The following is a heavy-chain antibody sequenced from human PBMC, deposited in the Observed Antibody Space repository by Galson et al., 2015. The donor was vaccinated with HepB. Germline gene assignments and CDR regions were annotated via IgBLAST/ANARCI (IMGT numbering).Heavy chain of an antibody. CDR3: SRDSGRGFYGMDV. Sequence: SLKVSCKASGYTLTRYAIHWVRQAPGQRLEWMGWINTASGRTEYSQKFQGTVTITKDTSANTAYMEVSSLRSEDTAVYYCSRDSGRGFYGMDVWGQGTTVIVSS. D-gene: IGHD3-10*01. CDR2: INTASGRT. CDR1: GYTLTRYA. J-gene: IGHJ6*02. V-gene: IGHV1-3*04.